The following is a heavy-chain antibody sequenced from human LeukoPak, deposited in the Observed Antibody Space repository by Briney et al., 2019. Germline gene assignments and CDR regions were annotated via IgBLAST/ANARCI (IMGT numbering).Heavy chain of an antibody. J-gene: IGHJ4*02. V-gene: IGHV3-23*01. CDR2: VSGSGGST. CDR3: AKDQWELRVFDY. CDR1: GFTFSSYA. Sequence: GGSLRLSCAASGFTFSSYAMSWVRQAPGKGLEGVAAVSGSGGSTYYADSVKGRFTISRDNSKNTLYLQMNSLRAEDTAVYYCAKDQWELRVFDYWGQGTLVTVSS. D-gene: IGHD1-26*01.